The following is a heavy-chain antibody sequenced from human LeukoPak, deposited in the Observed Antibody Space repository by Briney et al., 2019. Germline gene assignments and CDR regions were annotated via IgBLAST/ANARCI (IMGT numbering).Heavy chain of an antibody. Sequence: PSETLSLTCAVFGGSFSDYYWTWIRQPPGKGLEWIGEINHSGSTNYNPSLKSRVTISIDTSKNQFSLRLSSVTAADTAVYYCARKQWLVLADAFDIWGQGTMVTVSP. CDR1: GGSFSDYY. V-gene: IGHV4-34*01. CDR2: INHSGST. D-gene: IGHD6-19*01. CDR3: ARKQWLVLADAFDI. J-gene: IGHJ3*02.